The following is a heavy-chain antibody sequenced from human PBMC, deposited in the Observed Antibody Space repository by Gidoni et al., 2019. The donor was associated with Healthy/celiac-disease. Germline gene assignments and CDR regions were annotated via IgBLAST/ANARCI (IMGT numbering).Heavy chain of an antibody. Sequence: EVQLLESGGGLVQPGGSLRLSCAASGFTFSSSAMSWVRQAPGKGLEWVSAISGSGGSTYYADSVKGRFTISRDNSKNTLYLQMNTLRAEDTAVYYCAKDLLKQLVLDYYYMDVWGKGTTVTVSS. J-gene: IGHJ6*03. CDR2: ISGSGGST. CDR1: GFTFSSSA. D-gene: IGHD6-13*01. CDR3: AKDLLKQLVLDYYYMDV. V-gene: IGHV3-23*01.